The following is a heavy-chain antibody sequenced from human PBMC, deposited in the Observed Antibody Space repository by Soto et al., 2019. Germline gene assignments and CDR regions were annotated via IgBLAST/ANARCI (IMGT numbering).Heavy chain of an antibody. V-gene: IGHV1-18*01. CDR3: ARDALWSGYPYYLDC. CDR2: ISAYNGNT. Sequence: ASVKVSCKASGYTFTSYGISWVRQAPGQGLEWMGWISAYNGNTNYAQKLQGRVTMTTDTSTSTAYMELRSLRSDDTAVYYCARDALWSGYPYYLDCWGQGTLVTVSS. D-gene: IGHD3-3*01. J-gene: IGHJ4*02. CDR1: GYTFTSYG.